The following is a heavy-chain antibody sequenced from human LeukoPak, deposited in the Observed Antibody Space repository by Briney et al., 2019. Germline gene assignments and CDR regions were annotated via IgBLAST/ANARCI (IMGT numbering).Heavy chain of an antibody. CDR2: IYHSGNT. D-gene: IGHD5-12*01. Sequence: PSETLSLTCTVSGGSISSYYWSWIRQPAGKGLEWIGRIYHSGNTNYNPSLKSRVTMSVDTSKNQFSLKLSSVTAADTAVYYCARGPPSAQGYLFDYWSQGTLVTVSS. CDR3: ARGPPSAQGYLFDY. V-gene: IGHV4-4*07. J-gene: IGHJ4*02. CDR1: GGSISSYY.